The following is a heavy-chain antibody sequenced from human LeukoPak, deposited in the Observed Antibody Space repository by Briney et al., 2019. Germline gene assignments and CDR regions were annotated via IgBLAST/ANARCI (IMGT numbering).Heavy chain of an antibody. Sequence: ASVKVSCKLSGGTFTRDAISWVRQAPGEGLEWMGRILPLLSTKNYARKFQGRVTLTADKSTGTAYMELSSLRSEDTAIYYCARGLDWNDLHLDVWGKGTTVTVSS. J-gene: IGHJ6*04. CDR2: ILPLLSTK. CDR3: ARGLDWNDLHLDV. V-gene: IGHV1-69*04. CDR1: GGTFTRDA. D-gene: IGHD1-1*01.